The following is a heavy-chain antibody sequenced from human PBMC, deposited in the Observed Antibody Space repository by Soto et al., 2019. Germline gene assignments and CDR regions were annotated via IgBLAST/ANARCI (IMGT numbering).Heavy chain of an antibody. CDR2: ISSSSSYI. CDR1: GFTFSSYS. J-gene: IGHJ4*02. Sequence: GGSLRLSCAASGFTFSSYSMNWVRQAPGKGLGWVSSISSSSSYIYYADSVKGRFTISRDNAKNSLYLQMNSLRAEDTAVYYCARVVGIVVMGGFDYWGQGTLVTVSS. V-gene: IGHV3-21*01. D-gene: IGHD3-22*01. CDR3: ARVVGIVVMGGFDY.